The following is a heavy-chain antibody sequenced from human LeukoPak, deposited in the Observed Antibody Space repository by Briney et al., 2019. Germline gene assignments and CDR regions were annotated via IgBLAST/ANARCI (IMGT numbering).Heavy chain of an antibody. D-gene: IGHD6-13*01. Sequence: GGSLRLSCAASGFTFSSYSVNWVRQAPGKGLEWVSYISSSSSTIYYADSVKGRFTISRDDAKNSLYLQMNSLRAEDTAVYYCATYDTTAAGTKGAFDIWGQGTMVTVSS. CDR2: ISSSSSTI. J-gene: IGHJ3*02. CDR3: ATYDTTAAGTKGAFDI. CDR1: GFTFSSYS. V-gene: IGHV3-48*04.